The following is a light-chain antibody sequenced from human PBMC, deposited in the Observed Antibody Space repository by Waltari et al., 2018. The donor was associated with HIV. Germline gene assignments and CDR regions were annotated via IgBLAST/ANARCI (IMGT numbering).Light chain of an antibody. J-gene: IGLJ3*02. CDR1: NIGTKN. CDR3: QVCEYNSDRWV. CDR2: DDS. V-gene: IGLV3-21*02. Sequence: SYVLTQPPSVSVAPGQTARITCGGNNIGTKNMHWYQQRPGQAPVLVVSDDSDRPSDIPERFSGSNSANTATLSISRVEAGDEADCYCQVCEYNSDRWVFGGGTKLTVL.